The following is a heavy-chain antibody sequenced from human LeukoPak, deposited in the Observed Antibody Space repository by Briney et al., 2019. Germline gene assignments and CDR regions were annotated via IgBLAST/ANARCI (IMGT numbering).Heavy chain of an antibody. CDR1: GFTLSTNA. D-gene: IGHD1-26*01. CDR2: ISGSGAST. V-gene: IGHV3-23*01. J-gene: IGHJ4*02. Sequence: AGGSLRLSCLTSGFTLSTNAMSWVRQAPGKGLEWISGISGSGASTYYADSVKGRFTISRDDSRNTLYLQMNSLRGDGTAVYYCAKDVGKWESLHFFDYWGQGTLVTVSS. CDR3: AKDVGKWESLHFFDY.